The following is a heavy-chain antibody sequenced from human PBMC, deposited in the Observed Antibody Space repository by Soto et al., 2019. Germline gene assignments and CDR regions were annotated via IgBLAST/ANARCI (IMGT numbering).Heavy chain of an antibody. CDR2: IYYSGST. V-gene: IGHV4-31*02. CDR3: ASFFFQAKDCIRDTVPVSAFLLNRSSDL. Sequence: PGKGLVWIGYIYYSGSTYYNPSLKSRVTISVDTSKNQFSLKLSSVAAADTAVYYCASFFFQAKDCIRDTVPVSAFLLNRSSDL. D-gene: IGHD2-21*02. J-gene: IGHJ2*01.